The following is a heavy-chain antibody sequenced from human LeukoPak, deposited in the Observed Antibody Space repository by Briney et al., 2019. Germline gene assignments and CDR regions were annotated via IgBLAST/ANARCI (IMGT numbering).Heavy chain of an antibody. Sequence: SETLSLTCIVSGGSVSGYYWSWIRQPPGKGLEWIGYIYYSGSTNYNPSLKSRVTISVDTSKNQFSLKLSSVTAAGTAVYYCAGQLRYFDWPFYYYGMDVWGQGTTVTVSS. CDR1: GGSVSGYY. CDR3: AGQLRYFDWPFYYYGMDV. J-gene: IGHJ6*02. CDR2: IYYSGST. V-gene: IGHV4-59*02. D-gene: IGHD3-9*01.